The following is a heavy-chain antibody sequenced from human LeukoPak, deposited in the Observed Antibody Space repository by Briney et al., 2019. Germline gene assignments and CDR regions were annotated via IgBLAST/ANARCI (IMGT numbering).Heavy chain of an antibody. J-gene: IGHJ4*02. D-gene: IGHD2-2*01. CDR2: IKSKSDRGTT. CDR3: VLSSSAY. V-gene: IGHV3-15*07. Sequence: GGSLRLSCAASGFTFTNAWMNWVRQAPGKGLEWVGRIKSKSDRGTTDYAAPVKGGFTISRDDSKNTLFLQMNSLKTEDTAVYYCVLSSSAYWGQGTLVTVSS. CDR1: GFTFTNAW.